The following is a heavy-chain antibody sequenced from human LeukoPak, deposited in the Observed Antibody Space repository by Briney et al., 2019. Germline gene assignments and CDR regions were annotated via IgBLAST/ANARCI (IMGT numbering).Heavy chain of an antibody. J-gene: IGHJ4*02. D-gene: IGHD3-9*01. V-gene: IGHV4-61*01. CDR1: GGSVSSGSYY. Sequence: SETLSLTCTVSGGSVSSGSYYWSWIRQPPGKGLEWIGYFSNSGSTDYNPSLKSRVTISVDTSKNQFSLKLSSVTAADTAVYYCARGYYNILTGYYVDYWGQGTLVTVSS. CDR3: ARGYYNILTGYYVDY. CDR2: FSNSGST.